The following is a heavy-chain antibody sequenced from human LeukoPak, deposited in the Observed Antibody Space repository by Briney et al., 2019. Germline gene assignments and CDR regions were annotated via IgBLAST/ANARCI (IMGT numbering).Heavy chain of an antibody. Sequence: GESLEISCKGSGYSFTSYWIGWVRQMPGKGLEWMGIIYPGDSDTRYSPSFQGQVTISADKSISTAYLQWSSLKASDTAMYYCARLAYCGGDCYSGGYFDYWGQGTLVTVSS. J-gene: IGHJ4*02. CDR3: ARLAYCGGDCYSGGYFDY. D-gene: IGHD2-21*02. V-gene: IGHV5-51*01. CDR2: IYPGDSDT. CDR1: GYSFTSYW.